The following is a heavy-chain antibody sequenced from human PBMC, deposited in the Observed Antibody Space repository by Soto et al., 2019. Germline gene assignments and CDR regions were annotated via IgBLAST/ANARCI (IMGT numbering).Heavy chain of an antibody. CDR3: AYSGGWYRHDV. CDR1: GDSISNSRW. D-gene: IGHD6-19*01. J-gene: IGHJ3*01. CDR2: IFPSGDT. V-gene: IGHV4-4*01. Sequence: QVQLQESGPGLVKPSGTLSLTCAVSGDSISNSRWWTWVRQPPGKGLEWIGDIFPSGDTSYNPSLKSRAVVSVDKSQMQFSLMVSYETAVDSAVYCRAYSGGWYRHDVWGQGTLVTVSS.